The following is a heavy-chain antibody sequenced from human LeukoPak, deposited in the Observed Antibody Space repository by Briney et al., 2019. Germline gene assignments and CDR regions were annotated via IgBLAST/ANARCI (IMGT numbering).Heavy chain of an antibody. J-gene: IGHJ6*03. V-gene: IGHV4-34*01. CDR3: ARAKGYCSSTSCYGIDYYYYMDV. Sequence: SETLSLTCAVYGGSFSGYYWSWIRQPPGKGLEWIGEINHSGSTNYNPSLKSRVTISVDTSKNQFSLKLSSVTAADTAVYYCARAKGYCSSTSCYGIDYYYYMDVWGKGTTVTISS. CDR2: INHSGST. D-gene: IGHD2-2*01. CDR1: GGSFSGYY.